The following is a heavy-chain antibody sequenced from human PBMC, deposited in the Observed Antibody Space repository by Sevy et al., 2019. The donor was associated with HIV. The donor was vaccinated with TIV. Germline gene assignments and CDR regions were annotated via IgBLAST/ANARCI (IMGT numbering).Heavy chain of an antibody. Sequence: GGCLRLSCAASGFTFSSYSMNWVRQAPGKGLEWLSYISSSSSTIYYADSVKGRFTISRDNANNSLYLQMNSLRDEDTAVYYYARDLLDYYDSSGYYSPLRTPFHVHPPYYYYGMDVWGQGTTVTVSS. V-gene: IGHV3-48*02. D-gene: IGHD3-22*01. CDR3: ARDLLDYYDSSGYYSPLRTPFHVHPPYYYYGMDV. CDR1: GFTFSSYS. CDR2: ISSSSSTI. J-gene: IGHJ6*02.